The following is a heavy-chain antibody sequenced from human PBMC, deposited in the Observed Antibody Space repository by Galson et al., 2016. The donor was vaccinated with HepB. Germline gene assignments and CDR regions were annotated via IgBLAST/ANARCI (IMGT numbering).Heavy chain of an antibody. V-gene: IGHV1-3*01. Sequence: SVKVSCKASGYIFSSYTIYWVRQALGQRLEWMGWINAGNGNTKSSQKFQGRVTLTTDTAATTAYLELSSLKSEDTAVCYCARLGQQLARHLAYWGQGTLVTVSS. D-gene: IGHD1-1*01. CDR3: ARLGQQLARHLAY. CDR1: GYIFSSYT. CDR2: INAGNGNT. J-gene: IGHJ4*02.